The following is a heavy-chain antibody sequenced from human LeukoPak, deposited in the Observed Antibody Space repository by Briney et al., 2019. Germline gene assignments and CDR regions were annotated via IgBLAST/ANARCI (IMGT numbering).Heavy chain of an antibody. CDR1: GVSISSYH. CDR3: ARDRGYRRGYYFDY. V-gene: IGHV4-4*08. CDR2: IYTSGST. D-gene: IGHD3-10*01. Sequence: SETLSLTCTVSGVSISSYHWTWLRQPPGKGLEWFGRIYTSGSTNYNPSLKSRVTISVDTSKNQFSLKLSSVTAADTAVYYCARDRGYRRGYYFDYWGQGTLVTVSS. J-gene: IGHJ4*02.